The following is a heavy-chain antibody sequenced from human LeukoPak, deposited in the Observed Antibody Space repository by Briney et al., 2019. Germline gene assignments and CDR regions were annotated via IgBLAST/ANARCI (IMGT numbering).Heavy chain of an antibody. Sequence: SETLSLTCTVSGGSISSYYWSWIRQPPGKGLEWIGYIYYSGSTNYNPSLKSRVTISVDTSKNQFSLKLSSVTAADTAVYYCARGPPLWFGEFPHFDYWGQGTLVTVSS. J-gene: IGHJ4*02. CDR1: GGSISSYY. CDR2: IYYSGST. CDR3: ARGPPLWFGEFPHFDY. V-gene: IGHV4-59*01. D-gene: IGHD3-10*01.